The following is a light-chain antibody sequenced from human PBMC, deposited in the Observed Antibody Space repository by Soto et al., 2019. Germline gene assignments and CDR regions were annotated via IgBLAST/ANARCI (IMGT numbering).Light chain of an antibody. Sequence: EIVMTQSPASLSVSPGAGATLSCRASQSVASNVSWYQQKPGQGPRLLIHGASTRAVGVPARFRGSGSGTEFTLTISSLQSEDFAVYYGQQYHNWPPQYTFGQGTKLQIK. CDR1: QSVASN. J-gene: IGKJ2*01. CDR2: GAS. CDR3: QQYHNWPPQYT. V-gene: IGKV3-15*01.